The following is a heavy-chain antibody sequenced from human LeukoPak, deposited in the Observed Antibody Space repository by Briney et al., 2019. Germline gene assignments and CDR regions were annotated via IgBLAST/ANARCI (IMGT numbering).Heavy chain of an antibody. CDR3: AKTASLAAGYYMDV. CDR2: IRYDGSNK. CDR1: GFTFSSYG. D-gene: IGHD6-25*01. Sequence: GGSLRLSCGASGFTFSSYGMHWVRQAPGKGLEWVAFIRYDGSNKYYAGSVKGRFTISRDNSKNTLYLQMNSLRAEDTAVYYCAKTASLAAGYYMDVWGKGTTVTVSS. V-gene: IGHV3-30*02. J-gene: IGHJ6*03.